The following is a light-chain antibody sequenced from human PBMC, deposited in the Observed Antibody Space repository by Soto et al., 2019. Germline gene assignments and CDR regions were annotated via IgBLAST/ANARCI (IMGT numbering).Light chain of an antibody. CDR1: SSDVDGYNY. Sequence: QSALTQPASVSGSPGQSITISCTGTSSDVDGYNYVSWFQQHPGKAPKLMIYEVSNRPSGVSDRFSGSKSGNTASLTISGLQAEDEADYYCNSYTSSSPLAVFGTGTKLTVL. J-gene: IGLJ1*01. CDR2: EVS. V-gene: IGLV2-14*01. CDR3: NSYTSSSPLAV.